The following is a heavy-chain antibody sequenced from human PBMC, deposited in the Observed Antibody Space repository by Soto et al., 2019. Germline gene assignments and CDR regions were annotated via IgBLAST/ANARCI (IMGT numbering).Heavy chain of an antibody. CDR2: INESGNT. Sequence: QAQLQQWGAGLVKPSETLSLSCAVYGQSFSGHSWAWIRQPPGKGLEWIGEINESGNTYYNPSLKSRVTISTDTSKNQFSLKLSSVSAADTAAYFCARGSGIVALPGELEDVNYDYWGQGTLVNVSS. CDR3: ARGSGIVALPGELEDVNYDY. J-gene: IGHJ4*02. CDR1: GQSFSGHS. D-gene: IGHD1-1*01. V-gene: IGHV4-34*01.